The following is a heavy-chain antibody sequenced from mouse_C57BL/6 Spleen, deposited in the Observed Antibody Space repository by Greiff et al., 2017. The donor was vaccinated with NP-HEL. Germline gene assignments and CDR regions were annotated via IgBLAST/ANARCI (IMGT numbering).Heavy chain of an antibody. Sequence: EVKLVESGGGLVKPGGSLKLSCAASGFTFSDYGMHWVRQAPEKGLEWVAYISSGSSTIYYADTVKGRFTISRDNAKKPLFLQMTSLRSEDTAMYYCAREFYYYGSSYSDFDYWGQGTTLTVSS. D-gene: IGHD1-1*01. CDR3: AREFYYYGSSYSDFDY. V-gene: IGHV5-17*01. CDR2: ISSGSSTI. J-gene: IGHJ2*01. CDR1: GFTFSDYG.